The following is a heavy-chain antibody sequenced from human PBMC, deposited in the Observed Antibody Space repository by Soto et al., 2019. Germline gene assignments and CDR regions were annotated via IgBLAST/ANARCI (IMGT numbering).Heavy chain of an antibody. J-gene: IGHJ6*02. CDR2: IILIFGTA. D-gene: IGHD1-1*01. CDR3: ARELGYPNTKTFDYYGMDV. V-gene: IGHV1-69*06. CDR1: GGTFSSYA. Sequence: SVKVSCKASGGTFSSYAISWVRQAPGQGLEWMGGIILIFGTANYAQKFQGRVTITADKSTSTAYMELSSLRSEDTAVYYCARELGYPNTKTFDYYGMDVWGQGTTVTVSS.